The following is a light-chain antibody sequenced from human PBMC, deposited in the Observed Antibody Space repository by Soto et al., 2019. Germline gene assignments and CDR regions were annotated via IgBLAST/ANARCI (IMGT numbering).Light chain of an antibody. Sequence: DMVLTPAPDSLSVSLGERATINCRSSQSVLYSSNNKSYLAWYQQKPGQPPKLLIYWASTRESGVPDRFSGSGSGTDFTLTISSLQAEDVAVYYCQQYYSTPLTFGGGTKVDI. J-gene: IGKJ4*01. V-gene: IGKV4-1*01. CDR1: QSVLYSSNNKSY. CDR3: QQYYSTPLT. CDR2: WAS.